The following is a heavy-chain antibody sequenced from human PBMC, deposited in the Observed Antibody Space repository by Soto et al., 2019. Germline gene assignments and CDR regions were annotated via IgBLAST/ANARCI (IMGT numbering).Heavy chain of an antibody. CDR1: GGSISSGGHY. D-gene: IGHD1-20*01. V-gene: IGHV4-31*03. CDR2: IYYSGST. Sequence: SETLSLTCTVSGGSISSGGHYWSWIRQHPGKGLEWIGYIYYSGSTYYNPSLKSRVTISVDTSKNQFSLKLSSVTAADTAVYYCARITGTTRGENWFDPWGQGTLVTVSS. J-gene: IGHJ5*02. CDR3: ARITGTTRGENWFDP.